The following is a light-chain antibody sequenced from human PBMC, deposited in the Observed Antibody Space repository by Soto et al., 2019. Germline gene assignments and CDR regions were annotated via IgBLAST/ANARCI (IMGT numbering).Light chain of an antibody. CDR1: QSVSSN. CDR3: QQYNNWPLFT. Sequence: EIVMTQSPATLSVSPGERATLSCRASQSVSSNLAWYQQKPGQAPRLLIYGASTRATGFPPRFSGSGSGTEFTLHISSLQSEDFAVYYCQQYNNWPLFTFGPGTKVDIK. J-gene: IGKJ3*01. CDR2: GAS. V-gene: IGKV3-15*01.